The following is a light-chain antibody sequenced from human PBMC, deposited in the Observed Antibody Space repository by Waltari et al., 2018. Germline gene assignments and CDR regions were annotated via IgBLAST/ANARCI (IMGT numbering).Light chain of an antibody. CDR1: SSSIGNNY. CDR3: ASWDNSLSVEI. V-gene: IGLV1-51*02. J-gene: IGLJ2*01. CDR2: GNG. Sequence: QSVLTQPPSVSAAPGQKVTISCSGSSSSIGNNYVSWYQHLPGTAPKLLMYGNGKRPSWIPGRFLGPKSGTSTPLGITRLQTGDEADDYCASWDNSLSVEIIGGGTKLTVL.